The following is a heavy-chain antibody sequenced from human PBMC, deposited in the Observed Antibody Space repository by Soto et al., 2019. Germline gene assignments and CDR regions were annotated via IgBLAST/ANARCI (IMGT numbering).Heavy chain of an antibody. D-gene: IGHD1-26*01. CDR2: ISGYNGNT. CDR1: GYTFTSYG. CDR3: ARDLGGQIVDY. J-gene: IGHJ4*02. V-gene: IGHV1-18*01. Sequence: QVQLVQSGAEVKKPGASVKVSCKASGYTFTSYGISWVRQAPGQGLEWMGWISGYNGNTKYAQKLQGRVTMTTDTSTSTAYRGLGSLRSDDTAVYYCARDLGGQIVDYWGQGTLVTVSS.